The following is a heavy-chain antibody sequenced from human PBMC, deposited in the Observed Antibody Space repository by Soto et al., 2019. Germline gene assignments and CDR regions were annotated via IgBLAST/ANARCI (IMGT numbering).Heavy chain of an antibody. CDR1: GFTFSSYG. CDR2: ISYDGSNK. V-gene: IGHV3-30*03. Sequence: LRLSCAASGFTFSSYGMHWVRQAPGKGLEWVAVISYDGSNKYYADSVKGRFTISRDNSKNTLYLQMNSLRAEDTAVYYCARAATYYDFWSGHPNYYYYGMDVWGQGTTVTVS. D-gene: IGHD3-3*01. J-gene: IGHJ6*02. CDR3: ARAATYYDFWSGHPNYYYYGMDV.